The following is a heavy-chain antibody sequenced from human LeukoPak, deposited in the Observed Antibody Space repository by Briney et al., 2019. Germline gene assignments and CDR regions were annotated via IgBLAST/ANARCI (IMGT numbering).Heavy chain of an antibody. V-gene: IGHV3-53*01. CDR2: IYSGGST. J-gene: IGHJ4*02. CDR3: ARVDGYYDSSGYYSY. D-gene: IGHD3-22*01. Sequence: GGSLRLSCAASGFTVSSNYMSWVRQAPGKGLEWVSVIYSGGSTYYADSVKGRFTISRHNSKNTLYLQMNSLRAEDTAVYYCARVDGYYDSSGYYSYWGQGTLVTVSS. CDR1: GFTVSSNY.